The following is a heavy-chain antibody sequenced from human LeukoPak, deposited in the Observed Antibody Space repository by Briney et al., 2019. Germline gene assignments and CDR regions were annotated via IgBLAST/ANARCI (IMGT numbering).Heavy chain of an antibody. D-gene: IGHD6-6*01. CDR1: GYSFTTYW. V-gene: IGHV5-51*01. J-gene: IGHJ4*02. CDR2: IYPGDSDT. CDR3: ARVAKTGFSSSSDYFDY. Sequence: GESLKIPCEGSGYSFTTYWIGWVRQMPGKGLGWMGIIYPGDSDTRYSPSFQGQVTISVGRSINTAYLQWISLKASDTAMYYCARVAKTGFSSSSDYFDYWGQGTLVTVSS.